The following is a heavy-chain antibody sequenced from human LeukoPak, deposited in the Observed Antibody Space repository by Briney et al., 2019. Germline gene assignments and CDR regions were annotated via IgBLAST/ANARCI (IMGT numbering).Heavy chain of an antibody. Sequence: PSETLSLTCTVSGGSISSYYWSWIRQPPGKGQEWIGNIYYRGNTNYNPSLKSRVTITVDTSNNQISLELSSVTAADTAVYYCAREGFGELLSPEGFDYWGQGTLVTVSS. CDR2: IYYRGNT. CDR1: GGSISSYY. CDR3: AREGFGELLSPEGFDY. J-gene: IGHJ4*02. D-gene: IGHD3-10*01. V-gene: IGHV4-59*01.